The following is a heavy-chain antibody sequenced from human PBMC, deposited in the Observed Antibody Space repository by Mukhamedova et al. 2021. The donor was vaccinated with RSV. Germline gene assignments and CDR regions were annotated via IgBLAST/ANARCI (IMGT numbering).Heavy chain of an antibody. CDR1: SYW. Sequence: SYWMSWVRQAPGKGLEWVANIKQDGSEKYYVDSVKGRFTIPRDNAKNSLYLQMNSLRAEDTAVYYCARDHTRSSPDYWGQGTLV. J-gene: IGHJ4*02. CDR2: IKQDGSEK. V-gene: IGHV3-7*01. CDR3: ARDHTRSSPDY. D-gene: IGHD6-6*01.